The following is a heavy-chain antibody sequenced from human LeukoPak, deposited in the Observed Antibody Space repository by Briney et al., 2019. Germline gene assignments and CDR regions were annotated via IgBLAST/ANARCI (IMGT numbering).Heavy chain of an antibody. CDR2: IKQDGSEK. J-gene: IGHJ4*02. Sequence: GGSLRLSCAASGFTFNNYWMTWVRQAPVKGLEWVANIKQDGSEKYYLDSVKGRFTISRDNAKNSLYLQMNSLRVEDTTLYYCARETKHSSSSDYWGQGTLVTVSS. CDR3: ARETKHSSSSDY. D-gene: IGHD6-6*01. V-gene: IGHV3-7*01. CDR1: GFTFNNYW.